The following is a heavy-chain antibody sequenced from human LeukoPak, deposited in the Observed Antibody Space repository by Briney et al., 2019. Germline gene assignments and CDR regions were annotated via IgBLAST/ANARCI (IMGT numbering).Heavy chain of an antibody. J-gene: IGHJ3*02. CDR1: GGTFSSYA. CDR3: ARERVTTGGDACDI. D-gene: IGHD4-11*01. V-gene: IGHV1-69*13. CDR2: IIPIFGTA. Sequence: ASVKVSCKASGGTFSSYAISWVRQAPGQGLEWMGGIIPIFGTANYAQKFQGRVTITADESTSTAYMELSSLRSEDTAVYYCARERVTTGGDACDIWGHGTMVTVSS.